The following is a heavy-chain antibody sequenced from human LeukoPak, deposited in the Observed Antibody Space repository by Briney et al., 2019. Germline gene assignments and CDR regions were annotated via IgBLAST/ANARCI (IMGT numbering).Heavy chain of an antibody. CDR3: ARSELLWFGGVKSGFDS. D-gene: IGHD3-10*01. CDR2: ISYSGST. Sequence: SETLSLTCTVSGDSISSYYWNWIRQPPGKGLEWIGFISYSGSTNYNPSLKSRVTISVDTPKNQFSLKLSSVTAADTAVYYCARSELLWFGGVKSGFDSWGQGTLVTVSS. CDR1: GDSISSYY. J-gene: IGHJ4*02. V-gene: IGHV4-59*01.